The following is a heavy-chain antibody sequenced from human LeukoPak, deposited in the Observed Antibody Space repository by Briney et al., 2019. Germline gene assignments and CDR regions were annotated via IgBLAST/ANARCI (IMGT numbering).Heavy chain of an antibody. D-gene: IGHD3-10*02. CDR3: AELGITMIGGV. Sequence: GGSLRLSCAASGFNFRGYDVHWVRQTAGKGLEWVSAIGTGGETYYPGSVKGRFTISRENAKNSLYLQMNSLRAEDTAVYYCAELGITMIGGVWGKGTTVTISS. V-gene: IGHV3-13*01. J-gene: IGHJ6*04. CDR2: IGTGGET. CDR1: GFNFRGYD.